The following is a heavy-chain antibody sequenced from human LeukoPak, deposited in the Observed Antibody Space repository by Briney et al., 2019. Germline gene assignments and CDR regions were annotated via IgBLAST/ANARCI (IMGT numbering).Heavy chain of an antibody. D-gene: IGHD6-13*01. J-gene: IGHJ4*02. V-gene: IGHV3-23*01. Sequence: PGGSLRLSCAASGFTFSSYAMSWVRQAPGKGLEWVSAISGSGGSTYYADSVKGRFTISRDNSKNTLYLQMNSLRAEDTAVYYCARQRRHSSSWYYFDYWGQGTLVTVSS. CDR2: ISGSGGST. CDR1: GFTFSSYA. CDR3: ARQRRHSSSWYYFDY.